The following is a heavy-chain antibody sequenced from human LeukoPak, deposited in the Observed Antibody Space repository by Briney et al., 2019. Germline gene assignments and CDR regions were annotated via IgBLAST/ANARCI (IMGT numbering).Heavy chain of an antibody. J-gene: IGHJ4*02. Sequence: GGSLRLSCAASGFTVSSNYMSWVRQAAGKGLEWVANIKQDGSEKYYVDSVKGRFTISRDNAKNSLYLQMNSLRAEDTAVYYCARDSVGDIVLMVYAIGSYYFDYWGQGTLVTVSS. V-gene: IGHV3-7*01. CDR1: GFTVSSNY. CDR3: ARDSVGDIVLMVYAIGSYYFDY. CDR2: IKQDGSEK. D-gene: IGHD2-8*01.